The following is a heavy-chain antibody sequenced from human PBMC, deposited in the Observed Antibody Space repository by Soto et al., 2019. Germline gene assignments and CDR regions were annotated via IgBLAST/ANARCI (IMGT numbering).Heavy chain of an antibody. V-gene: IGHV3-48*02. J-gene: IGHJ4*02. CDR1: WVTFSGYS. D-gene: IGHD2-15*01. CDR3: ATSSGGSCYSFAY. Sequence: GGSLRLCCAAAWVTFSGYSINWVRQAPGKGLEWVSYISSSSSTIYYADSVKGRFTISRDNAKNSLYLQMNSLRDEDTAVYYCATSSGGSCYSFAYWGQGTLVPVSS. CDR2: ISSSSSTI.